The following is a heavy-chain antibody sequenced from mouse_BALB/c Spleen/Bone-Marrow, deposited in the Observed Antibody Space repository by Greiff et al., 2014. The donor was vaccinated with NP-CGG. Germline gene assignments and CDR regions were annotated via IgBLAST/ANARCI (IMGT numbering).Heavy chain of an antibody. J-gene: IGHJ4*01. V-gene: IGHV3-6*02. CDR2: ISYDGSN. D-gene: IGHD2-1*01. CDR3: ARDLLWSY. CDR1: GYSITSGYY. Sequence: EVKLQESGPGLVKPSQSLSLTCSVTGYSITSGYYWNWIRQFPGNKLEWMGYISYDGSNNYNPSPKNRISITRDTSKNQFFLKLNSVTTEDTATYYCARDLLWSYWGQGTSVTVSS.